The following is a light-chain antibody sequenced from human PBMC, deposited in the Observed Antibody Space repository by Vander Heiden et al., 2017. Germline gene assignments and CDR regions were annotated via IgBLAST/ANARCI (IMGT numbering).Light chain of an antibody. CDR1: QSVLDRANNRNY. Sequence: DIVLAQSTDSLPLSLGEMATINCKSSQSVLDRANNRNYLAWYQQKPGQPPKLLIYWASTRESGVPDRFSGSGSGTDVTLTISSLQAEDVALYYCQQYFSTLTFGGGTKVQIK. CDR3: QQYFSTLT. V-gene: IGKV4-1*01. J-gene: IGKJ4*01. CDR2: WAS.